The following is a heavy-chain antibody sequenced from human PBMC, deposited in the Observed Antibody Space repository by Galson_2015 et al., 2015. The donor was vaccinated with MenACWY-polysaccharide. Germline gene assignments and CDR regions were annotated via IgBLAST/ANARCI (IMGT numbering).Heavy chain of an antibody. CDR2: ISHSRSP. J-gene: IGHJ4*02. CDR1: GYSISIGYY. Sequence: SETLSLTCAVSGYSISIGYYWGWIRQPPGKGLEWIGRISHSRSPYHNPSLKSLVSISVDTSERQFPLKLSSVTAADTAVYYCARVEKYSGSYYILHWGQGTLVTVSS. CDR3: ARVEKYSGSYYILH. D-gene: IGHD1-26*01. V-gene: IGHV4-38-2*01.